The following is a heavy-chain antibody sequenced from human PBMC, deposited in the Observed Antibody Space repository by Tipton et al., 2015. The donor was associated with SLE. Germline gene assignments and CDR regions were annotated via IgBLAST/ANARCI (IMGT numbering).Heavy chain of an antibody. D-gene: IGHD2-2*02. Sequence: TLSLTCAVYGGSFSGYYWSWIRQPPGKGLEWTGEINHSGSTNYNPSLKSRVTISVDTSKNQFSLKLSSVTAADTAVYYCARASIPFQTGWFDPWGQGTLVTVSS. CDR3: ARASIPFQTGWFDP. CDR1: GGSFSGYY. CDR2: INHSGST. J-gene: IGHJ5*02. V-gene: IGHV4-34*01.